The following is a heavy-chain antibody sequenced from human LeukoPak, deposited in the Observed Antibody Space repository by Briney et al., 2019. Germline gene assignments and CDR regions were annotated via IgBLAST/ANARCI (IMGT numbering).Heavy chain of an antibody. V-gene: IGHV4-39*01. CDR3: VCANFEYDFWSGYYIDY. J-gene: IGHJ4*02. CDR2: IYYSGST. CDR1: GGSISSSSYY. Sequence: PSETLSLTCTVSGGSISSSSYYWGWIRQPPGKGLEWIGSIYYSGSTYYNPSLKSRVTISVDTSKNQLSLKLSSVTAADTAVYYCVCANFEYDFWSGYYIDYWGQGTLVTVSS. D-gene: IGHD3-3*01.